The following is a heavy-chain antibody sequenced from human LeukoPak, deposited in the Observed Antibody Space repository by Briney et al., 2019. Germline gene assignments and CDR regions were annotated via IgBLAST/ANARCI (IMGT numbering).Heavy chain of an antibody. V-gene: IGHV4-38-2*01. CDR2: VFHSGKT. CDR1: GYSISSGLY. D-gene: IGHD3-16*01. Sequence: SETLSLTCAVSGYSISSGLYWAWIRQPPGKGLEWIGSVFHSGKTSYNSSLKSRVTMSADTSKNQFSLRLRSVTAADTAVYCCARHVSLGTYYFDSWGQGTPFTVSS. CDR3: ARHVSLGTYYFDS. J-gene: IGHJ4*02.